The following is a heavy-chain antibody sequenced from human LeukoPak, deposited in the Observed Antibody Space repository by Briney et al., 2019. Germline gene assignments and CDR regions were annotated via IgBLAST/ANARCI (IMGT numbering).Heavy chain of an antibody. D-gene: IGHD5-18*01. CDR2: IRYDGSNK. CDR3: AKGWNSYGSEAYYYYYYYMDV. Sequence: GGSLRLSCAASGFTFSSYGMHWVRQAPGKGLEWVAFIRYDGSNKYYADSVKGRFTISRDNSKNTLYLQMNSLRAEDTAVYYCAKGWNSYGSEAYYYYYYYMDVWGKGTTVTVSS. CDR1: GFTFSSYG. J-gene: IGHJ6*03. V-gene: IGHV3-30*02.